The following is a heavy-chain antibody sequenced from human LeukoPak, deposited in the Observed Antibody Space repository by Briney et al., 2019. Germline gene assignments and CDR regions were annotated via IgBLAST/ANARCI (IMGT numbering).Heavy chain of an antibody. V-gene: IGHV4-38-2*02. Sequence: SETLSLTCTVSGYSISSGYYWGWIRQPPGKGLEWIGSIYHSGSTYYNPSLKSRVTISVDTSKNQFSLKLSSVTAADTAVYYCARVRLSGYSYGYGGNDYWGQGTLVTVSS. CDR3: ARVRLSGYSYGYGGNDY. CDR1: GYSISSGYY. J-gene: IGHJ4*02. D-gene: IGHD5-18*01. CDR2: IYHSGST.